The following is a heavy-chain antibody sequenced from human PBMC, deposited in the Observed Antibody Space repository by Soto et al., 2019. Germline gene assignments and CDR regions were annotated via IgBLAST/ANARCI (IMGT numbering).Heavy chain of an antibody. V-gene: IGHV3-74*01. CDR3: ARQAAGGLDP. CDR2: ISDNGRST. Sequence: EVQVVESGGGLVQPGGSLRRSCAASGFTFSNYWMQWVRQAPGKGRVWVSRISDNGRSTHYGDSVKGRFTISTDNAKNTLYLQMDSRGAEETAVYYCARQAAGGLDPWGQGALVIVCS. J-gene: IGHJ5*02. D-gene: IGHD1-26*01. CDR1: GFTFSNYW.